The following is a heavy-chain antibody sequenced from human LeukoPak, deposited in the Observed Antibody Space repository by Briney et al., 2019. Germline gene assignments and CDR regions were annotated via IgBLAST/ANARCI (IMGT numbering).Heavy chain of an antibody. CDR3: ARLGGPAAVDY. Sequence: RGESLKISCKASGYRFTSYWIGWVRQMPGKGLECMGIIHPGDSETRYSPSFQGQVTISADKSISTAYLQWSGLKASDTAVYYCARLGGPAAVDYWGQGTLVTVSS. J-gene: IGHJ4*02. CDR2: IHPGDSET. D-gene: IGHD2-2*01. V-gene: IGHV5-51*01. CDR1: GYRFTSYW.